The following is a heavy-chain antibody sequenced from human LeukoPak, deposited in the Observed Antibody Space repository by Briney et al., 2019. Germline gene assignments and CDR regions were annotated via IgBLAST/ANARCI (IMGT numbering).Heavy chain of an antibody. CDR3: AGESGYSNKRFDY. CDR1: GGSISGYY. CDR2: IYYSGST. D-gene: IGHD1-26*01. Sequence: SSETLSLTCTVSGGSISGYYWSWIRQPPGKRLEWIGCIYYSGSTNYNPSLSSRVTISVDTSKNQFSLKLSSVTAADTAVYYCAGESGYSNKRFDYWGQGTLVTVSS. V-gene: IGHV4-59*01. J-gene: IGHJ4*02.